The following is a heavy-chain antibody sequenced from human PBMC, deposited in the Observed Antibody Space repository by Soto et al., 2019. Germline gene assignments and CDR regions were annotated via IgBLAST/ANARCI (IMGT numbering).Heavy chain of an antibody. Sequence: ASVKVSCKASGFTFTSSAVQWVRQARGQRLEWIGWIVVGSGNTNYAQKFQERVTITRDMSTSTAYMELSSLRSEDTAVYYCAASLWSGYYGHSSSWYFDYWGQGTLVTVSS. V-gene: IGHV1-58*01. CDR1: GFTFTSSA. CDR3: AASLWSGYYGHSSSWYFDY. CDR2: IVVGSGNT. J-gene: IGHJ4*02. D-gene: IGHD3-3*01.